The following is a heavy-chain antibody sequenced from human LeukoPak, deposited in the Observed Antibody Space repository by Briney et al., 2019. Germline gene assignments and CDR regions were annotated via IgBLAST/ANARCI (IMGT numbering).Heavy chain of an antibody. Sequence: PGGSLRLSCAASGFTFSSYGMHWVRQAPGKGLEWVAVISYDGSNKYYADSVKGRFTISRDNSKNTLYLQMNSLRAEDTAVYYCATLDFLFDYWGQGTLVTVSS. J-gene: IGHJ4*02. D-gene: IGHD3/OR15-3a*01. CDR2: ISYDGSNK. CDR3: ATLDFLFDY. CDR1: GFTFSSYG. V-gene: IGHV3-30*03.